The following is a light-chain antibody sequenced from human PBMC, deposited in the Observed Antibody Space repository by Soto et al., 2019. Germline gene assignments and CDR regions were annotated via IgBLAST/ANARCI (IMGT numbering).Light chain of an antibody. CDR3: HQYDSSPLT. CDR2: GAS. CDR1: QSVSSSY. V-gene: IGKV3-20*01. Sequence: EIVLTQSPGTLSLSPGERATLSCRASQSVSSSYLAWYQQKPGQAPRLLIYGASSRATGIPDRFSGSGSGTDLTRTISRLEPEDFAVYYCHQYDSSPLTFGGGTKVEIK. J-gene: IGKJ4*01.